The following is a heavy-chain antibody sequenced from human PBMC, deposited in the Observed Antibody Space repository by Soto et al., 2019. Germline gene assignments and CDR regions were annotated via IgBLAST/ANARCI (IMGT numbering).Heavy chain of an antibody. Sequence: SVKVSCKASGYTFTGYYMHWVRQAPGQGLEWMGGIIPIFGTTNFAQKFQGRVTISADESTSTAYMELSSLRSEDTAVYYCATGGIQLWLSWFDPWGQGTLVTVS. J-gene: IGHJ5*02. D-gene: IGHD5-18*01. CDR1: GYTFTGYY. V-gene: IGHV1-69*13. CDR3: ATGGIQLWLSWFDP. CDR2: IIPIFGTT.